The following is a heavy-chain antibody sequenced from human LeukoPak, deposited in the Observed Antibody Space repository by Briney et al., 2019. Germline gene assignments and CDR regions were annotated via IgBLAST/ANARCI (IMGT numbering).Heavy chain of an antibody. CDR1: GYSISSGYY. CDR3: ASRIAADNAQRWSSWFDP. Sequence: PSETLSLTCTVSGYSISSGYYWGWIRQPPGKGLEWIGSIYHSGSTYYNPSLKSRVTISVETSKNQFSLKLSSVTAADTAVYYCASRIAADNAQRWSSWFDPWGQGTLVTVSS. CDR2: IYHSGST. J-gene: IGHJ5*02. V-gene: IGHV4-38-2*02. D-gene: IGHD6-13*01.